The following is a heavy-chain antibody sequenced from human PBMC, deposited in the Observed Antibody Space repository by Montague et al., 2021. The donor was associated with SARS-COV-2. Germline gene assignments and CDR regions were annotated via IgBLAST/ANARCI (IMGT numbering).Heavy chain of an antibody. J-gene: IGHJ4*02. CDR2: IYYTGGT. V-gene: IGHV4-59*13. CDR1: GGSISPYY. CDR3: ARIAMAATFGS. Sequence: SETLSLTCNVSGGSISPYYWNWIRQPPGKGLEWIVYIYYTGGTKNNHSLKSRVSMSVDTSKNQFSLRLTSVCVADTAGYYCARIAMAATFGSWGQGALVTVSS. D-gene: IGHD6-19*01.